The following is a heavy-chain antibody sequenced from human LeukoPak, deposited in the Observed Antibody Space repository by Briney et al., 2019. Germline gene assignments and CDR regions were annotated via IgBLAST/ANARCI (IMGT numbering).Heavy chain of an antibody. CDR1: GFTVSSNY. CDR3: ARDQRRGSSWYVDHYYYYGMDV. D-gene: IGHD6-13*01. J-gene: IGHJ6*02. CDR2: IYSGGST. V-gene: IGHV3-66*01. Sequence: GGSLRLSCAASGFTVSSNYMSWVRQAPGKGLEWASVIYSGGSTYYADSVKGRFTISRDNSKNTLYLQMNSLRAEDTAVYYCARDQRRGSSWYVDHYYYYGMDVWGQGTTVTVSS.